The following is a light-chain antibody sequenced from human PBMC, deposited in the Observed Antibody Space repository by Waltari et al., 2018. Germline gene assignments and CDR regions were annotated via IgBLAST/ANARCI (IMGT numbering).Light chain of an antibody. CDR3: QQPPGT. Sequence: DIQLTQSPSFLSASVGDRVTFTCRASRDIRSYLAWYQQKSGKAPKLLIFAASTLQSGVPSRFSGRRSGTEFTLTISNLQPEDVATYYCQQPPGTFGGGTKVEIK. J-gene: IGKJ4*01. CDR1: RDIRSY. CDR2: AAS. V-gene: IGKV1-9*01.